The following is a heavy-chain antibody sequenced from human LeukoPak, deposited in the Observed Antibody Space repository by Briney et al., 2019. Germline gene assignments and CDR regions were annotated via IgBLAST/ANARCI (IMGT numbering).Heavy chain of an antibody. J-gene: IGHJ6*02. D-gene: IGHD2-21*02. V-gene: IGHV3-11*01. CDR1: GFTFSDYA. Sequence: PGGSLRLSCAASGFTFSDYAMSWIRQALGKGLEWVSYISSSGSTIYYADSVKGRFTISRDNAKNSLYLQMNSLRAEDTAVYYCARDLSYCGGDCYSNYYYGMDVWGQGTTVTVSS. CDR3: ARDLSYCGGDCYSNYYYGMDV. CDR2: ISSSGSTI.